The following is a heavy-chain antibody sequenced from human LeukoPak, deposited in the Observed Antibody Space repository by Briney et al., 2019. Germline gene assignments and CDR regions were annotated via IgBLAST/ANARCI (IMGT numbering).Heavy chain of an antibody. D-gene: IGHD6-13*01. Sequence: SETLTLTRTVSGGSISSYYWSWIRQPPGKGLEWIGYIYYSGSTNYNPSLKSRVTISVDTSKNQFSLKLSSVTAADTAVYYCARGLRETEPGTAAPGTYYFDYWGQGSLVTVSS. CDR1: GGSISSYY. CDR2: IYYSGST. V-gene: IGHV4-59*12. J-gene: IGHJ4*02. CDR3: ARGLRETEPGTAAPGTYYFDY.